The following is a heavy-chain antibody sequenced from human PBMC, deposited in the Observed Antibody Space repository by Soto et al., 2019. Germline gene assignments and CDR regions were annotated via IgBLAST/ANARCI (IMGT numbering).Heavy chain of an antibody. CDR1: GASISSSY. CDR3: ARGYYDSNGQSNTFDI. V-gene: IGHV4-59*01. D-gene: IGHD3-22*01. CDR2: VYYSGST. J-gene: IGHJ3*02. Sequence: PSETLSLTXSVSGASISSSYWSWIRQSPGKGLEWIGFVYYSGSTKYNPSLQSRITISVDASKNQFSLKLTSVTAADTAVYYCARGYYDSNGQSNTFDIWGQGTMVTVSS.